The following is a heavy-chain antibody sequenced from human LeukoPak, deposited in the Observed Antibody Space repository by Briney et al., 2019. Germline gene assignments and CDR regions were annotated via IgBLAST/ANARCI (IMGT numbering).Heavy chain of an antibody. CDR1: GGSFSGYY. D-gene: IGHD2-2*01. CDR2: INHSGST. Sequence: SETLSLTCAVYGGSFSGYYWSWIRQPPGKGLERIGEINHSGSTNYNPSLKSRVTISVDTSKNQFSLKLSSVTAADTAVYYCARVPAASYYYYYYMDVWGKGTTVTISS. J-gene: IGHJ6*03. CDR3: ARVPAASYYYYYYMDV. V-gene: IGHV4-34*01.